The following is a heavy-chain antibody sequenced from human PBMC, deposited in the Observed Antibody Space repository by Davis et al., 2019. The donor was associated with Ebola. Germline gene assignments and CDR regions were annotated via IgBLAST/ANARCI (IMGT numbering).Heavy chain of an antibody. Sequence: ASVKVSCKASGYTFTSYYMHWVRQAPGQGLEWMGIINPSGGSTSYAQKFQGKVTMTRDTSTSTVYMELSSLRSEDTAVYYCARDRIVVVVAATQAYYYYGMDVWGQGTTVTVSS. CDR3: ARDRIVVVVAATQAYYYYGMDV. CDR2: INPSGGST. V-gene: IGHV1-46*01. D-gene: IGHD2-15*01. J-gene: IGHJ6*02. CDR1: GYTFTSYY.